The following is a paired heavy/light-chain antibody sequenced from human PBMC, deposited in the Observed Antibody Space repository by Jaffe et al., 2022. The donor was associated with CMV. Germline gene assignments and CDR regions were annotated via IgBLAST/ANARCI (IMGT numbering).Heavy chain of an antibody. J-gene: IGHJ4*02. Sequence: EVQVLESGGGLVQPGGSLRLSCAASGFTFTNYAMTWVRQAPGKGLEWVSTVTGGGDTTYYADSVKGRFTISRDNSKNTVYLQMNSLRAEDTAVYYCAKGPHYDSPYWGQGTLVTVSS. CDR3: AKGPHYDSPY. V-gene: IGHV3-23*01. CDR1: GFTFTNYA. D-gene: IGHD3-22*01. CDR2: VTGGGDTT.
Light chain of an antibody. J-gene: IGKJ1*01. V-gene: IGKV3-15*01. CDR3: QQYNYWSWT. Sequence: ETVMTQSPATLSISPGERATLSCRASQNVNSHLAWYQQKPGQAPRLLIYGASTRATGLPARFSGSGSGTEFTLTISSLQSEDFAVYYCQQYNYWSWTFGQGTKVEIK. CDR1: QNVNSH. CDR2: GAS.